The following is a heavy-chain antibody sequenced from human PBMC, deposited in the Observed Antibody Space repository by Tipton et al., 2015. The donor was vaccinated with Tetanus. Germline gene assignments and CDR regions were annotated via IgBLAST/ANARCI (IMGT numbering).Heavy chain of an antibody. V-gene: IGHV3-33*01. CDR3: AREADCSGGSCFSGDFDN. J-gene: IGHJ4*02. Sequence: SLRLSCAASGFIFSSYGIHWVRQAPGKGLEWVAVSWYDGTDTYYADSVKGRFTLSRDNSKNTLYLQMNSLIVEDTAVYYCAREADCSGGSCFSGDFDNWGQGTQVTVSS. CDR1: GFIFSSYG. CDR2: SWYDGTDT. D-gene: IGHD2-15*01.